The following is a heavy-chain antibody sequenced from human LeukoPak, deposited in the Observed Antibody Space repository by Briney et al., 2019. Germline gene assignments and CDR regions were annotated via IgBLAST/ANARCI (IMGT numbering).Heavy chain of an antibody. D-gene: IGHD1-26*01. Sequence: KISCTVSGYTFTDYYMHWVHQAPGTGLEWMGLVDTEDGETMCAEKFQGRVTITVDTSTDTAYMELSSLKAEDTAVYYCVRTISGDFDYWGQGTLVTVSS. J-gene: IGHJ4*02. CDR2: VDTEDGET. CDR1: GYTFTDYY. V-gene: IGHV1-69-2*01. CDR3: VRTISGDFDY.